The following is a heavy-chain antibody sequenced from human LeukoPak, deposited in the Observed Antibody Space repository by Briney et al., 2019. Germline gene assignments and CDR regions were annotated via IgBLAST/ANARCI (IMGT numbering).Heavy chain of an antibody. CDR3: ARGSWGYGAFDI. D-gene: IGHD2-15*01. CDR2: ISSSSSYI. V-gene: IGHV3-21*01. CDR1: GFTFSSYG. J-gene: IGHJ3*02. Sequence: GGSLRLSCAASGFTFSSYGMHWVRQAPGKGLEWVSSISSSSSYIYYADSVKGRFTISRDNAKNSLYLQMNSLRAEDTAVYYCARGSWGYGAFDIWGQGTMVTVSS.